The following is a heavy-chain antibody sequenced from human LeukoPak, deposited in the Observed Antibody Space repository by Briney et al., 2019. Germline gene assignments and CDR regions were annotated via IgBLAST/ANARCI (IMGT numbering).Heavy chain of an antibody. V-gene: IGHV4-30-4*08. CDR2: IYYSGST. CDR1: GGSISSGDYY. J-gene: IGHJ3*02. Sequence: PSEALSLTCTVSGGSISSGDYYWSWIRQPPGKGLEWIGYIYYSGSTYYNPSLKSRDTISVDTSKNQFSLKLSSVTAADTAVYYCARDRDYSNNDAFDIWGQGTMVTVSS. D-gene: IGHD4-11*01. CDR3: ARDRDYSNNDAFDI.